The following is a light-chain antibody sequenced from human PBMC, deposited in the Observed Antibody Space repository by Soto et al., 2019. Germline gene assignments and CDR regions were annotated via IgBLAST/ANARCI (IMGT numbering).Light chain of an antibody. J-gene: IGKJ4*01. V-gene: IGKV1-27*01. CDR1: QGISNY. CDR2: AAS. CDR3: QKYTNVPA. Sequence: DIQMTQSRSSLSASVGDRVTITCRASQGISNYLAWYQQIPGKVPKLLISAASTLQSGVPSRFSGSGSGTEFTLTISSLQPEDVATYYCQKYTNVPAFGGGTKVEIK.